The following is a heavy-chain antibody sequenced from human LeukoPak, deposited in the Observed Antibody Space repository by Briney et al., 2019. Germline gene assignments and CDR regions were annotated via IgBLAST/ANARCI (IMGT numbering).Heavy chain of an antibody. V-gene: IGHV3-11*03. J-gene: IGHJ4*02. Sequence: GGSLRLSCAASGFTFSDYYMSWIRQAPRQGLEWVSYISSSSSYTNYADSVKGRFTISRDNAKNSLYLQMNSLRAEDTAVYYCASIPTYYYDSSGSAVDYWGQGTLVTVSS. D-gene: IGHD3-22*01. CDR2: ISSSSSYT. CDR1: GFTFSDYY. CDR3: ASIPTYYYDSSGSAVDY.